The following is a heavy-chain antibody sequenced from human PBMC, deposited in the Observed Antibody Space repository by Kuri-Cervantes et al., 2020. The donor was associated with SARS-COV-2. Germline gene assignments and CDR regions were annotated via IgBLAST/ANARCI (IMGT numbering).Heavy chain of an antibody. V-gene: IGHV4-39*01. Sequence: GSLRLSCTVSGGSISSSSYYWGWIRQPPGKGLEWIGSIYYSGSTYYNPSLKSRVTISVDTSKNQFSLKLSSVTAADTAVYYCAGGEYQLLYAYSYGSIDYWGRGTLVTVSS. D-gene: IGHD2-2*02. CDR2: IYYSGST. J-gene: IGHJ4*02. CDR1: GGSISSSSYY. CDR3: AGGEYQLLYAYSYGSIDY.